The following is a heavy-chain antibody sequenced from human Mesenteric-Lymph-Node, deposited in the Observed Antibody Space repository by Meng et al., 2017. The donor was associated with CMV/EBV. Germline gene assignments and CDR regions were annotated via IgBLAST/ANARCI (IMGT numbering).Heavy chain of an antibody. CDR1: GFTFDDYT. J-gene: IGHJ4*02. Sequence: GESLKISCAASGFTFDDYTMHWVRQAPGKGLEWVSLISWDGGSTYYADSVKGRFTISRDNSKNSLYLQMNSLRAEDTAVYYCARGRVGGVDYWGQGTLVTVSS. D-gene: IGHD1-26*01. V-gene: IGHV3-43*01. CDR3: ARGRVGGVDY. CDR2: ISWDGGST.